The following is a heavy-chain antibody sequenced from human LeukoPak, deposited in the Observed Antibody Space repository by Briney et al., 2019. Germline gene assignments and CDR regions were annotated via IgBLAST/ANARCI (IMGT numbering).Heavy chain of an antibody. D-gene: IGHD6-6*01. CDR2: INSDGSST. J-gene: IGHJ4*02. CDR1: GFTFSSYW. V-gene: IGHV3-74*01. CDR3: ANSYSSSPTFDY. Sequence: GGSLRLSCAASGFTFSSYWMHWVRQAPGKGLVWVSRINSDGSSTSYADSVKGRFTISRDNAKNTLYLQMSSLRAEDTAVYYCANSYSSSPTFDYWGQGTLVTVSS.